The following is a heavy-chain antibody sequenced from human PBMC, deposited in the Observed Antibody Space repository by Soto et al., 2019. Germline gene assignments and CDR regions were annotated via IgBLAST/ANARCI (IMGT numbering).Heavy chain of an antibody. CDR1: GGSISSSSYY. V-gene: IGHV4-39*01. J-gene: IGHJ5*02. CDR3: ARHASWFNWFDP. Sequence: SETLSLTCTVSGGSISSSSYYWGWIRQPPGKGLEWIGSIYYSGSTYYNPSLKGRVTISVDTSKNQFSLKLSSVTAADTAVYYCARHASWFNWFDPWGQGTLVTVSS. CDR2: IYYSGST. D-gene: IGHD6-13*01.